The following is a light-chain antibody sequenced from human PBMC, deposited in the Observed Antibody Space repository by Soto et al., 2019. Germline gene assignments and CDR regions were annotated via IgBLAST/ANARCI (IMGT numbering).Light chain of an antibody. CDR2: SAS. V-gene: IGKV3-20*01. CDR1: QSVSSN. Sequence: EIALTQSPGTLSLSPGERATLSCRASQSVSSNLAWHQQRPGQAPRLLIHSASSRATGIPDRFSGSGSGTDFTLTISRLEPEDFAVYYCQQYSSSPLTFGGGTKVDIK. J-gene: IGKJ4*01. CDR3: QQYSSSPLT.